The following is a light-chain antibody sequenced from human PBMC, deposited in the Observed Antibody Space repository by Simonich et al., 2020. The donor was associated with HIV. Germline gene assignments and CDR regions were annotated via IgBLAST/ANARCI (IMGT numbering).Light chain of an antibody. Sequence: DIQMTQSPSSLSATVGDTFTITCRASQVIYNSLACYQQKPGKAPKLRINSAYRLESGVPSRISGRGSGTEYTLTISSLQPEDFATYYCQQYYSSLLTFGGGTKVEIK. CDR2: SAY. V-gene: IGKV1-NL1*01. J-gene: IGKJ4*01. CDR1: QVIYNS. CDR3: QQYYSSLLT.